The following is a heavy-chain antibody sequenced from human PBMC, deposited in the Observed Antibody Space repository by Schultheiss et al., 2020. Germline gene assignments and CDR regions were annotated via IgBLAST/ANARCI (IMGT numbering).Heavy chain of an antibody. Sequence: GGSLRLSCAASGFTFSSYGMHWVRQAPGKGLEWVAVISYDGSNKYYADSVKGRFTISRDNSKNTLYLQMNSLRAEDTAVYYCARKRRIAVADPSGYYYYMDVWGKGTTVTVSS. D-gene: IGHD6-19*01. CDR1: GFTFSSYG. V-gene: IGHV3-30*03. CDR2: ISYDGSNK. CDR3: ARKRRIAVADPSGYYYYMDV. J-gene: IGHJ6*03.